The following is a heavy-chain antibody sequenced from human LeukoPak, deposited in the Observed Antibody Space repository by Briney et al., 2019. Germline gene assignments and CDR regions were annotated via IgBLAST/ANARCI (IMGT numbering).Heavy chain of an antibody. V-gene: IGHV1-8*01. CDR3: ARVRMITFGGVPGDYYYYMDV. D-gene: IGHD3-16*01. CDR2: MNPNSGNT. J-gene: IGHJ6*03. CDR1: GYTFTSYD. Sequence: ASVKVSCKASGYTFTSYDINWVRQATGQGLEWMGWMNPNSGNTGYAQKFQGRVTITRNTSISTAYMELSSLRSEDTAVYYCARVRMITFGGVPGDYYYYMDVWGKGTTVTVSS.